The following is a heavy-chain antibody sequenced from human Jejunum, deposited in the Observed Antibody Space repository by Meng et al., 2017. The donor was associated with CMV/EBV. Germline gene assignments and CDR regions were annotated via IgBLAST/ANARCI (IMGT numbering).Heavy chain of an antibody. CDR3: AKDWDAQLVPDY. CDR2: ITQSGDTT. V-gene: IGHV3-23*01. J-gene: IGHJ4*02. Sequence: GLVXPXXXLRLXCAASGFTFSNNVMSWVRQAPGKGLEWVSTITQSGDTTSYADSVKGRFTISRDNSKNTLYLQMNSLRAEDAAVYYCAKDWDAQLVPDYWGQGTLVTVSS. D-gene: IGHD6-6*01. CDR1: GFTFSNNV.